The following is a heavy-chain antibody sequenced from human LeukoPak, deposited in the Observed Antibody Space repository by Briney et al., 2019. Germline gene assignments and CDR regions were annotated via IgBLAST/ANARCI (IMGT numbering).Heavy chain of an antibody. J-gene: IGHJ4*02. Sequence: PGGSLRLSCAASGFTFSDYAMSWVRQAPGKGLEWVSTMSGDATNTHYADSVKGRFTISRDNSKTTLFLQMNSLRAEDTAVYYCAKRTSGSSWYSSDSWGQGTLVTVSS. CDR3: AKRTSGSSWYSSDS. CDR1: GFTFSDYA. V-gene: IGHV3-23*01. D-gene: IGHD6-13*01. CDR2: MSGDATNT.